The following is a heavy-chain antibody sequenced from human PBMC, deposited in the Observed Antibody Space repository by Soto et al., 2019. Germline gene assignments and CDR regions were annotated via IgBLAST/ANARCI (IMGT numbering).Heavy chain of an antibody. CDR1: GFTFSSYS. CDR3: ARGEEAIVVVVAAPIRDYGMDG. Sequence: PGGSLRLSCAASGFTFSSYSMNWVRQAPGKGLEWVSSISSSSSYIYYADSVKGRFTISRDNAKNSLYLQMNSLRAEDTAVYYCARGEEAIVVVVAAPIRDYGMDGWGQGTTVTVAS. V-gene: IGHV3-21*01. CDR2: ISSSSSYI. J-gene: IGHJ6*02. D-gene: IGHD2-15*01.